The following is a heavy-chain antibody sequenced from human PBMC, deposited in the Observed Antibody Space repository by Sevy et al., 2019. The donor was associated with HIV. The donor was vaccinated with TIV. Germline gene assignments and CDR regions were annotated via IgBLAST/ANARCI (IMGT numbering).Heavy chain of an antibody. D-gene: IGHD1-26*01. Sequence: GGSLRLSCAASGFTFSSHSMNWVRQAPGKGLEWVSSISSSSSYIYYADSVKGRFTISRDNAKNSLYLQMNSLRAEDTAVYYCALDGGTVILGYWGQGTLVTVSS. CDR1: GFTFSSHS. CDR2: ISSSSSYI. J-gene: IGHJ4*02. CDR3: ALDGGTVILGY. V-gene: IGHV3-21*01.